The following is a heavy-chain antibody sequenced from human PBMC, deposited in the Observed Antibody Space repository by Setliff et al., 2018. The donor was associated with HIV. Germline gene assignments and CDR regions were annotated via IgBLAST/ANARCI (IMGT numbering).Heavy chain of an antibody. CDR2: IIPIFGTA. CDR3: ARDDYYYDSSGWGDYYHYYMDV. CDR1: GGTFSNYD. V-gene: IGHV1-69*13. J-gene: IGHJ6*03. Sequence: ASVKVPCKASGGTFSNYDISWVRQAPGQGLEWMGGIIPIFGTANYAQKFQGRVTITADESTSTAYMELSSLRSEDTTVYYCARDDYYYDSSGWGDYYHYYMDVWGKGTTVTAP. D-gene: IGHD3-22*01.